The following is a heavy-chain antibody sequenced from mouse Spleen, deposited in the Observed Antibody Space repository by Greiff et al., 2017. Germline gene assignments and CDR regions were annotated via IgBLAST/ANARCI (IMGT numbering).Heavy chain of an antibody. V-gene: IGHV3-6*01. Sequence: ESGPGLVKPSQSLSLTCSVTGYSITSGYYWNWIRQFPGNKLEWMGYISYDGSNNYNPSLKNRISITRDTSKNQFFLKLNSVTTEDTATYYCARGPIYYDYLFAYWGQGTLVTVSA. CDR3: ARGPIYYDYLFAY. CDR2: ISYDGSN. CDR1: GYSITSGYY. D-gene: IGHD2-4*01. J-gene: IGHJ3*01.